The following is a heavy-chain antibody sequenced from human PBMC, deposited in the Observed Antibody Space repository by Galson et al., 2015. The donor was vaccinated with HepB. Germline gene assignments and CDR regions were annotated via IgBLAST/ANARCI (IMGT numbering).Heavy chain of an antibody. V-gene: IGHV1-18*01. Sequence: SVKVSCKASGYTFTNYGISWVRQAPGQGLEWMGWISAYNGNTNYTQKLQGRVTMTTDTSTSTAYMELRSLRSDDTAVYYCARREMATHYYYYGMDVWGQGTTVTVSS. CDR2: ISAYNGNT. CDR3: ARREMATHYYYYGMDV. J-gene: IGHJ6*02. D-gene: IGHD5-24*01. CDR1: GYTFTNYG.